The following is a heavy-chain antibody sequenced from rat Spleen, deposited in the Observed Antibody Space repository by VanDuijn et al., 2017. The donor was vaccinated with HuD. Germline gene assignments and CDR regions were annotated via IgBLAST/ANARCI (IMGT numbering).Heavy chain of an antibody. CDR1: GFTFSDYY. V-gene: IGHV5-20*01. Sequence: EVQLVESDGGLVRPGRSLKLSCAASGFTFSDYYMAWVRQAPTEGLEWVASISTGAGNTYYRDSVRGRFTISRDNVKSSLYLQMDSLRSEDTATYYCTTGPSPGTMMVLIQGYFDHWGQGVMVTVSS. J-gene: IGHJ2*01. D-gene: IGHD1-12*03. CDR3: TTGPSPGTMMVLIQGYFDH. CDR2: ISTGAGNT.